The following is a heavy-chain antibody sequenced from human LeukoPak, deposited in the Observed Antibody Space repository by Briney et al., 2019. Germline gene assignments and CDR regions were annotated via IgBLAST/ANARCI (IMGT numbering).Heavy chain of an antibody. Sequence: SETLSLTCTVSGGSISSGSYYWSWIRQPAGKGLEWIGRIYTSGSTNYNPSLESRVTISVDTSKNQFSLKLSSVTAADTAVYYCARDLSDIAVAGILDYWGQGTLVTVSS. CDR3: ARDLSDIAVAGILDY. CDR2: IYTSGST. D-gene: IGHD6-19*01. J-gene: IGHJ4*02. CDR1: GGSISSGSYY. V-gene: IGHV4-61*02.